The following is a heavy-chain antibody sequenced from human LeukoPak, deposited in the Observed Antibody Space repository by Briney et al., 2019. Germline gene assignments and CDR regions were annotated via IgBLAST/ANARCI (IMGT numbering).Heavy chain of an antibody. Sequence: SETLSLTCTVSGGSISSYYWSWIRQPPGKALEWIGYIYSSGSTNYNPSLKSRVTMSVDTSKNQFSLRLSSVTAADTAVYYCARLRAYYYDSSGYYNFDFWGQGTLVTVSS. CDR2: IYSSGST. D-gene: IGHD3-22*01. CDR3: ARLRAYYYDSSGYYNFDF. V-gene: IGHV4-59*08. CDR1: GGSISSYY. J-gene: IGHJ4*02.